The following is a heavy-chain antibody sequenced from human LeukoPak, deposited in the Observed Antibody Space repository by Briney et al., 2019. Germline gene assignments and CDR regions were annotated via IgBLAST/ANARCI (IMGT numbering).Heavy chain of an antibody. CDR1: GYTFTGYC. J-gene: IGHJ4*02. CDR3: AREYSSSWGPSFDY. D-gene: IGHD6-13*01. CDR2: INPNSGGT. V-gene: IGHV1-2*02. Sequence: ASVKVSCKASGYTFTGYCMHWVRQAPGQGLEWMGWINPNSGGTNYAQKFQGRVTMTRDTSISTAYMELSRLRSDDTAVYYCAREYSSSWGPSFDYWGQGTLVTVSS.